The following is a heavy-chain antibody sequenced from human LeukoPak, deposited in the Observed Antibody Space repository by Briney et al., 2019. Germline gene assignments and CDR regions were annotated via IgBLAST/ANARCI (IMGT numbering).Heavy chain of an antibody. CDR1: GFTFSSYW. D-gene: IGHD5-18*01. CDR3: ARDRLQSPPGDTAMDAQEDAFDI. J-gene: IGHJ3*02. Sequence: PGGSLRLSCAASGFTFSSYWMHWVRQAPGKGLVWVSRINSDGSSTSYADSVKGRFTISRDNAKNTLYLQMNSLRAEDTAVYYCARDRLQSPPGDTAMDAQEDAFDIWGQGTMVIVSS. V-gene: IGHV3-74*01. CDR2: INSDGSST.